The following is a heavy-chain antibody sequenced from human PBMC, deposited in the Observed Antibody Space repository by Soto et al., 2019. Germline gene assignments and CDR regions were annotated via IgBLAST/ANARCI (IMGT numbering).Heavy chain of an antibody. CDR2: INLCVGST. V-gene: IGHV1-46*03. CDR3: ARDFMREAVY. Sequence: GASVKVSCKASGYTFTSYYMHWVRQAPGQGLEWMGIINLCVGSTSYAQKFQGKVIIPRDTSTSTFYMELRSLSFEDTAVYYCARDFMREAVYWGQGTLVTVSS. D-gene: IGHD3-16*01. J-gene: IGHJ4*02. CDR1: GYTFTSYY.